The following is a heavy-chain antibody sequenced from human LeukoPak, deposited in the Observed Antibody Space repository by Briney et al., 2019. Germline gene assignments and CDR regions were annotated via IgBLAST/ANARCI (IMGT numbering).Heavy chain of an antibody. Sequence: GGSLRLSCAASGFTFSSYGMHWVRQAPGKGLEWVAVIWYDGSNKYYADSVKGRFTISRDNSKNTLYLQMNSLRAEDTAVYYCARGGSYDSSGWWDYWGQGTLVTVSS. CDR1: GFTFSSYG. CDR2: IWYDGSNK. V-gene: IGHV3-33*01. D-gene: IGHD3-22*01. J-gene: IGHJ4*02. CDR3: ARGGSYDSSGWWDY.